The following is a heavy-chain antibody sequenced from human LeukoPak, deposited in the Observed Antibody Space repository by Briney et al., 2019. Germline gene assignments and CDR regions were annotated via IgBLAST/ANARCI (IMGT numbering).Heavy chain of an antibody. CDR1: GYTFTGNY. V-gene: IGHV1-2*02. D-gene: IGHD3-22*01. J-gene: IGHJ4*02. CDR3: ARRSDDYDSSAYYH. CDR2: INPNSGGT. Sequence: ASVKVSCKASGYTFTGNYMHWVRQAPGQGLEWMGWINPNSGGTNYAQKFQGRVTMTRDTSISTAYMELSSLRSEDTAVYYCARRSDDYDSSAYYHWGQGTLVTVSS.